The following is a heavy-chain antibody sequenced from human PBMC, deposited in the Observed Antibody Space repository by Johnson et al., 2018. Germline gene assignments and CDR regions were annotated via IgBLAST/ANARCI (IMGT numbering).Heavy chain of an antibody. Sequence: LVQSGGGLVKPGGSLRLSCAASGFTFSDYYMSWIRQAPGKGLEWVSYISSSGSTIYYAESVQGRFPISRDKAKNSLYLQMTSMKAEDTAVDYCARVASKLEPIYAFDIWGQGTMVTVSS. J-gene: IGHJ3*02. CDR2: ISSSGSTI. CDR1: GFTFSDYY. D-gene: IGHD1-1*01. CDR3: ARVASKLEPIYAFDI. V-gene: IGHV3-11*04.